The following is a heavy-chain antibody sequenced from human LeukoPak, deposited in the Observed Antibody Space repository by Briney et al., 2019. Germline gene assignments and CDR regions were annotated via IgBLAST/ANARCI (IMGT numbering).Heavy chain of an antibody. J-gene: IGHJ4*02. D-gene: IGHD3-16*02. V-gene: IGHV3-23*01. CDR1: GFTFSSYA. CDR2: ISGSGGST. Sequence: GGSLRLSCTASGFTFSSYAMSWVRQAPGNELDPVSAISGSGGSTYYADSVKGRFTISRDNSKNTLYLQMNSLRAEDTAVYYCATSRRYTFGGVIVTPIFDYWGQGTLVTVSS. CDR3: ATSRRYTFGGVIVTPIFDY.